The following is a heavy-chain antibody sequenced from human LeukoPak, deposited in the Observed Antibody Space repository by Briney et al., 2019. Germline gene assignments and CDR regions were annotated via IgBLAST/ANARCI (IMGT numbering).Heavy chain of an antibody. CDR2: IKSKTDGGTT. CDR1: GFTFSNAW. Sequence: GGSLRLSCAAFGFTFSNAWMSWVRQAPGKGLEWVGRIKSKTDGGTTDYAAPVRGRFTISRDDSKNTLYLQMNSLRAEDTALYHCARNNGMDVWGQGTTVIVSS. V-gene: IGHV3-15*01. CDR3: ARNNGMDV. J-gene: IGHJ6*02.